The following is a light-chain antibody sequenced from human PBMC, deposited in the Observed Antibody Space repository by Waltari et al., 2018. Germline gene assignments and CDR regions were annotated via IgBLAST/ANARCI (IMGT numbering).Light chain of an antibody. V-gene: IGKV4-1*01. Sequence: DIVMTQSPDSLAVSLGERVSINCTSSQSIFYSSNNKNYLAWYQQKPGQPPKLLIYWASSREFGVPKRFSGSGSGTDFTLTISSLEAEDVAIYYCQQYYSMPLTFGPGTTVEI. CDR3: QQYYSMPLT. CDR1: QSIFYSSNNKNY. J-gene: IGKJ3*01. CDR2: WAS.